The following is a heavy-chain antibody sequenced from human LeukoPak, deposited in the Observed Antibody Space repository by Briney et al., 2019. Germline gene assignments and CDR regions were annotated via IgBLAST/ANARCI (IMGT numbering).Heavy chain of an antibody. V-gene: IGHV1-2*02. Sequence: GASVKVSCKASGYTFTGYYMHWERQAPGQGLEWMGWINPNSGGTNYAQKFQGRVTMTRDTSISTAYMELSRLRSDDTAVYYCARGTIFGVVYGMDVWGQGTTVTVSS. CDR1: GYTFTGYY. D-gene: IGHD3-3*01. J-gene: IGHJ6*02. CDR3: ARGTIFGVVYGMDV. CDR2: INPNSGGT.